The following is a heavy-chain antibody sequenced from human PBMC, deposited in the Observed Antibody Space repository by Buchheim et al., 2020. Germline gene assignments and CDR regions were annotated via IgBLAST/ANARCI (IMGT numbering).Heavy chain of an antibody. Sequence: QLQLQESGPGLVKPSETLSLTCTVSGGSISSSTYYWGWIRQPPGKGLEWIGSIHYSGSTYYNPSLKSRVTISVDTSKNQFSLKLRSVTAADTAVYYCAKLGPAVVTPDPWGQGTL. V-gene: IGHV4-39*01. CDR3: AKLGPAVVTPDP. CDR1: GGSISSSTYY. CDR2: IHYSGST. D-gene: IGHD4-23*01. J-gene: IGHJ5*02.